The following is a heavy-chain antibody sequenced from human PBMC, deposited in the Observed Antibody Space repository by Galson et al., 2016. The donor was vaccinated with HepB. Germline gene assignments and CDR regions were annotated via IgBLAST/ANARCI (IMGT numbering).Heavy chain of an antibody. J-gene: IGHJ4*02. V-gene: IGHV3-33*01. CDR3: AREGVGIAVAATAFDY. CDR1: EFTFSGYG. Sequence: SLRLSCAASEFTFSGYGMHWVRQAPGKRLEWMAGLWNDGSVKYYADSVKGRFTISRDNSKNTLHLQMDTLRGEDTAVYYCAREGVGIAVAATAFDYWGQGTLVTVSS. D-gene: IGHD6-19*01. CDR2: LWNDGSVK.